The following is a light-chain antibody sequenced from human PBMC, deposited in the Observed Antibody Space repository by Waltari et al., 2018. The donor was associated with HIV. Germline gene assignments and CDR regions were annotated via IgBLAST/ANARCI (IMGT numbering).Light chain of an antibody. V-gene: IGKV1-NL1*01. CDR3: QQKFSPPPPA. Sequence: IQMTRSPSSLSASVRDKVTITCRASQAISNSLAWYQQKPGKAPKLLLYAASRLESGDPYRFSASRSSTDYAHTISSPQTEDFAVYYCQQKFSPPPPAFGGGTKVELK. CDR1: QAISNS. J-gene: IGKJ4*01. CDR2: AAS.